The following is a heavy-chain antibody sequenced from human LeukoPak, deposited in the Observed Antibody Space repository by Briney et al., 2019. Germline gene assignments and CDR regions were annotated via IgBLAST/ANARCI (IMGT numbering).Heavy chain of an antibody. CDR1: GFAFSDYY. D-gene: IGHD4-11*01. Sequence: GGSLRLSCAASGFAFSDYYMTWIRQAPGKGLEWISYISSHGTAAYYADSVKGRFTISRDNAKNSLYLQMNSLRAEDTAVYYCARGVGDYRPPGPDYWGQGTLVTVSS. J-gene: IGHJ4*02. V-gene: IGHV3-11*04. CDR2: ISSHGTAA. CDR3: ARGVGDYRPPGPDY.